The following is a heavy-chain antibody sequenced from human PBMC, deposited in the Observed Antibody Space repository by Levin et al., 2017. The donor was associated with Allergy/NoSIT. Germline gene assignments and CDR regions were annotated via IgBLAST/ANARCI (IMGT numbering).Heavy chain of an antibody. Sequence: WASVKVSCAASGFTFSGPLIHWVRQASGKGLEWVGLIRTKVDNYETAYGAPVRGRFTISRDDSKNTAYLQMNSLKTEDTAIYYCSIPATRTRNSWGQGTLVTVSS. D-gene: IGHD1-1*01. CDR2: IRTKVDNYET. J-gene: IGHJ4*02. V-gene: IGHV3-73*01. CDR3: SIPATRTRNS. CDR1: GFTFSGPL.